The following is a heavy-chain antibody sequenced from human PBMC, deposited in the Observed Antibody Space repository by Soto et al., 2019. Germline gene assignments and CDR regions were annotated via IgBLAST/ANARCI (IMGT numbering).Heavy chain of an antibody. V-gene: IGHV3-23*01. CDR3: AKEYYYGSGSRKISIDY. D-gene: IGHD3-10*01. CDR2: ISGSGGST. CDR1: GFTFSSYA. Sequence: EVQLLESGGGLVQPGGSLRLSCAASGFTFSSYAMSWVRQAPGKGLEWVSAISGSGGSTYYADSVKGRFTISRDNSKNTLYLQMNSLRAEDTAVYYCAKEYYYGSGSRKISIDYWGQGTLVTVSS. J-gene: IGHJ4*02.